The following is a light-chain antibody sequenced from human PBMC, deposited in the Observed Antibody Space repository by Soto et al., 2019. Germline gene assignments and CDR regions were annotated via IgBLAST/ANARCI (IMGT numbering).Light chain of an antibody. V-gene: IGKV1-5*03. CDR1: QSISVW. CDR3: QQYNSYSPT. CDR2: KAS. Sequence: DIHMAQSPATLCASVVDRVTITCRASQSISVWLAWYQQKAGKAPNLLIYKASRLESGVPSRFSGSGSETEFTLTISGLQPGDSATYYCQQYNSYSPTFGQGTKVDIK. J-gene: IGKJ1*01.